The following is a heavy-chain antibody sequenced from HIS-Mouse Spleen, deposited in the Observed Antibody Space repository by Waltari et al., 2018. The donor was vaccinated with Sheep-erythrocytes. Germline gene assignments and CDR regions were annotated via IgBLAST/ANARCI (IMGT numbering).Heavy chain of an antibody. D-gene: IGHD3-22*01. J-gene: IGHJ4*02. CDR1: GFTFDDYA. Sequence: EVQLVESGGGLVQPGRSLRLSCAASGFTFDDYAMHWVRQAPGKGLGWVSGISWNSGSIGYADSVKGRFTISRDNAKNSLYLQMNSLRAEDTALYYCAKDIRDSSAQGFYFDYWGQGTLVTVSS. V-gene: IGHV3-9*01. CDR2: ISWNSGSI. CDR3: AKDIRDSSAQGFYFDY.